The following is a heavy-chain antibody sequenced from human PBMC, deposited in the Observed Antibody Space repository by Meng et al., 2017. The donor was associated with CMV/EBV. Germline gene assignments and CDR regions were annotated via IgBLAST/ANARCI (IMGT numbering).Heavy chain of an antibody. V-gene: IGHV1-2*02. CDR1: GYRLSDHY. J-gene: IGHJ4*02. Sequence: QVQVGQPGAEVKRPGASVKVSCQTSGYRLSDHYMHWGRQAPGQGLEWMGWIYPNSGGTHYAQKFQDRVTMTRDTSISTVYMELSRLTSDDTAVYYCVRDHNWGPDYWGQGTLVTVSS. CDR2: IYPNSGGT. D-gene: IGHD1-1*01. CDR3: VRDHNWGPDY.